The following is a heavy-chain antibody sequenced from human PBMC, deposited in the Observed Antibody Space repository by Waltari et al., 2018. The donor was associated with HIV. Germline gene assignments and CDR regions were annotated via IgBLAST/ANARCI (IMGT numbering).Heavy chain of an antibody. D-gene: IGHD4-17*01. CDR2: MNPKSGNT. V-gene: IGHV1-8*01. Sequence: QVQLVQSGAEVKKPGASVKVSGKASQSTFTAFLLHWVRQATGQGLEWMGWMNPKSGNTGYAEKFQGRVTMTRNTSTDTAYMELSSLRSDDTAMYYCTRGWTTRYYYGLDVWGQGTTVIVSS. J-gene: IGHJ6*02. CDR3: TRGWTTRYYYGLDV. CDR1: QSTFTAFL.